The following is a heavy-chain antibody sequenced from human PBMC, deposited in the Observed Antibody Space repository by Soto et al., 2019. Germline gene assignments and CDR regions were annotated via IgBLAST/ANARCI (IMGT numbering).Heavy chain of an antibody. CDR1: GFTFSSYG. CDR2: ISYDGSNK. J-gene: IGHJ3*02. CDR3: AKGGRGYSYGVDI. Sequence: GGSLRLSCAASGFTFSSYGMHWVRQAPGKGLEWVAVISYDGSNKYYADSVKGRFTISRDNSKNTLYLQMNSLRAEDTAVYYCAKGGRGYSYGVDIWGQGTMVTVSS. D-gene: IGHD5-18*01. V-gene: IGHV3-30*18.